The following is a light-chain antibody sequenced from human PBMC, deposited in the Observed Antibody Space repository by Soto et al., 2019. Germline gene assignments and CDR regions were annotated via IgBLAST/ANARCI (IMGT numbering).Light chain of an antibody. J-gene: IGKJ1*01. CDR2: GAS. V-gene: IGKV3-20*01. Sequence: EIVLTQSPGTLSLSPGERSTLSCSASQSVSSSYLAWYQQKPGQAPRLLIYGASSRATGIPDRFSGSGSGTDFTLTISRLEPEDLAVYYCQQYSCSPQTFGQGTKVEI. CDR1: QSVSSSY. CDR3: QQYSCSPQT.